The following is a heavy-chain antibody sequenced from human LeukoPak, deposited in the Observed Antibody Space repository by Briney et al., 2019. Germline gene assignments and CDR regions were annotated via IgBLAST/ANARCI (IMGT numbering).Heavy chain of an antibody. CDR1: GFTFSDAW. CDR3: TTATMIRGVSDY. CDR2: IKSKTDGAAT. D-gene: IGHD3-10*01. J-gene: IGHJ4*02. Sequence: GGSLRLSCADSGFTFSDAWMSWVRQAPGRGLEWVGRIKSKTDGAATDYAAPMKGRFTLSRDDSKNTLFLQMNSLRTEDTAVYYCTTATMIRGVSDYWGQGTLVTVSS. V-gene: IGHV3-15*01.